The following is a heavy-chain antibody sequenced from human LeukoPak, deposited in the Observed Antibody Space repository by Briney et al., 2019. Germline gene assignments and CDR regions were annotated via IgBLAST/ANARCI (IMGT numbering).Heavy chain of an antibody. V-gene: IGHV5-51*01. Sequence: GESLKISCKASGYSFTSYWIGWVRQMPGKVLEWMGIIYPGDSDARYSPSFQGHVTISADKSICVAYLQWSSLRAEDTAVYYCARETNDYGEYWGQGTLVTVSS. J-gene: IGHJ4*02. CDR3: ARETNDYGEY. CDR2: IYPGDSDA. CDR1: GYSFTSYW.